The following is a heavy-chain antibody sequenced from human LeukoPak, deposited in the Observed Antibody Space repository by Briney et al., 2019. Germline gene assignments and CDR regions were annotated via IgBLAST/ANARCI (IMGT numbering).Heavy chain of an antibody. V-gene: IGHV3-74*03. CDR1: GFTVSGNY. Sequence: GGSLRLSCAVSGFTVSGNYMSWARQAPGKGLVWVARIKTDGSSTKYADSVKGRFTVSRDNANNTLYLQMNGLRAEDTAVYFCARVRGNYMLDGLDLWGQGTMVTVSS. CDR2: IKTDGSST. D-gene: IGHD1-7*01. CDR3: ARVRGNYMLDGLDL. J-gene: IGHJ3*01.